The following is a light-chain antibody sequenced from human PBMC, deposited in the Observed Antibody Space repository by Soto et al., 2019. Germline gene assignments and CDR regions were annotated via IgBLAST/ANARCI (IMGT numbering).Light chain of an antibody. V-gene: IGLV2-23*01. J-gene: IGLJ1*01. Sequence: QLVLTQPASVSGSPGQSITISCTGTSSDVGSYNLVSWYQQHPGKAPKLMIYEGDKRPSGVSNRFSASKSGNTASLTISGLHTEDEADYYCCSYAASRTYVFGTGTKLTVL. CDR2: EGD. CDR3: CSYAASRTYV. CDR1: SSDVGSYNL.